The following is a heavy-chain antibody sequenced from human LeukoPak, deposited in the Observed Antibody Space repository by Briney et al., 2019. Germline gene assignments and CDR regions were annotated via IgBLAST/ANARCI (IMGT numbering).Heavy chain of an antibody. J-gene: IGHJ4*02. D-gene: IGHD6-25*01. CDR3: AKDPLLNAIPIGAAGYYFHH. CDR1: GFTFSSYG. CDR2: ISASGGST. V-gene: IGHV3-23*01. Sequence: PGGSLRPSCAASGFTFSSYGMSWVRQSPEKGLEWVSGISASGGSTYATNSVKGRFTISRDNSKNTLYLQMSSMRVDDTAIYYCAKDPLLNAIPIGAAGYYFHHWGQGTPVTVSS.